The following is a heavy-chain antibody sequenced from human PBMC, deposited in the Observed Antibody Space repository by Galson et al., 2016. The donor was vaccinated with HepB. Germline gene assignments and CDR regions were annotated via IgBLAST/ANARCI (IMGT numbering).Heavy chain of an antibody. CDR3: NTDRHWFDP. J-gene: IGHJ5*02. CDR1: GFTFNNAW. CDR2: IKSKGDGGTI. Sequence: SLRLSCAASGFTFNNAWMNWVRQAPGKGLEWVGRIKSKGDGGTIHYAPPVKDRFTITRDDPTNTLYLQMNDLKSEDTAVYYCNTDRHWFDPGGQGTLVSVSS. V-gene: IGHV3-15*07.